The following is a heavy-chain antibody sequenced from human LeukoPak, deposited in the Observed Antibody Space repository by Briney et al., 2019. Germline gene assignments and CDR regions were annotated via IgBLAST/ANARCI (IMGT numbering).Heavy chain of an antibody. J-gene: IGHJ3*02. CDR1: GGTFSSYA. CDR3: ARAQSPSPPTLNYDFWSGYSDAFDI. V-gene: IGHV1-69*05. Sequence: SVKVSCKASGGTFSSYAISWVRQAPGQGLEWMGGIIPIFGTANYAQKFQGRVTITTDESTSTAYMELSSLRSEDTAVYYCARAQSPSPPTLNYDFWSGYSDAFDIWGQGTMVTVSS. D-gene: IGHD3-3*01. CDR2: IIPIFGTA.